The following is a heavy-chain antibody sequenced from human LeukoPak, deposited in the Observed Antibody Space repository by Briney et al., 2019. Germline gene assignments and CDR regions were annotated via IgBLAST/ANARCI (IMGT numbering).Heavy chain of an antibody. CDR2: LSGSGGST. J-gene: IGHJ4*02. Sequence: PGGSLRLSCEASGFTFSSYAMSWVRQAPGKGLEWVSGLSGSGGSTYYADSVKGRFTISRDNSKNTLYLQMNSLRAEDTALYYCAKGRCSTSSCSLRYFDYWGQGNLVTVSS. CDR1: GFTFSSYA. D-gene: IGHD2-2*01. CDR3: AKGRCSTSSCSLRYFDY. V-gene: IGHV3-23*01.